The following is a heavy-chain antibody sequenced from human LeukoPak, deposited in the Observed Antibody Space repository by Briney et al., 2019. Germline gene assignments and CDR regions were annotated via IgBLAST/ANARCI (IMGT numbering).Heavy chain of an antibody. Sequence: GGSLRLSCAASGCTLSSYSMNWVRQAPGKGLEWVSSISSSSSYIYYADSVKGRFTISRDNAKNSLYLQMNSLRAEDTAVYDCARDYYSSSYHWFDPWGQGTLVTVSS. V-gene: IGHV3-21*01. CDR2: ISSSSSYI. CDR1: GCTLSSYS. D-gene: IGHD6-13*01. J-gene: IGHJ5*02. CDR3: ARDYYSSSYHWFDP.